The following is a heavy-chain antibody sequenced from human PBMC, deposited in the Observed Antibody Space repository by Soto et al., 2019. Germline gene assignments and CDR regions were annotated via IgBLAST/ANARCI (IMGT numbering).Heavy chain of an antibody. J-gene: IGHJ5*02. D-gene: IGHD4-17*01. CDR2: IYYSGST. CDR3: XXALTTVTLFDP. V-gene: IGHV4-31*01. CDR1: GGSISSGGYY. Sequence: QVQLQESGPGLVKPSQTLSLTCTVSGGSISSGGYYWSWIRQHPGKGLEWIGYIYYSGSTHYNPSXXXXXXXXXXXXXXXXXXXXXXXXXXXXXXXXXXXALTTVTLFDPWGQGTLVTVSS.